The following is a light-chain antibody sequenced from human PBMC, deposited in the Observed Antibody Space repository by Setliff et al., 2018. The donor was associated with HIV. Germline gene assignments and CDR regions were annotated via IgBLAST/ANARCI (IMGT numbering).Light chain of an antibody. J-gene: IGLJ2*01. V-gene: IGLV2-23*02. CDR1: ATDVGNYES. CDR2: DVN. Sequence: SVLTQLASVSGSPGQSITISCTGSATDVGNYESVSWYQHHPGEVPKLIIYDVNKRPSGISNRFSGSKTGNSASLTISGLHTEDEADYYCCSYVSGDTWIFGGGTKVTVL. CDR3: CSYVSGDTWI.